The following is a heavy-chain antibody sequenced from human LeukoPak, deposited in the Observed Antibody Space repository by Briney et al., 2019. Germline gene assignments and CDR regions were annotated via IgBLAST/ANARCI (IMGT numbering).Heavy chain of an antibody. J-gene: IGHJ4*02. D-gene: IGHD6-6*01. CDR1: GGTFSSYA. CDR3: ARVAPPPYSSSAHDY. CDR2: IIPIFGTA. V-gene: IGHV1-69*13. Sequence: SVKVSCKASGGTFSSYAISWVRQAPGQGLEWMGGIIPIFGTANYAQKFQGRVTITADESTSTAYMELRSLRSDDTAVYYCARVAPPPYSSSAHDYWGQGTLVTVSS.